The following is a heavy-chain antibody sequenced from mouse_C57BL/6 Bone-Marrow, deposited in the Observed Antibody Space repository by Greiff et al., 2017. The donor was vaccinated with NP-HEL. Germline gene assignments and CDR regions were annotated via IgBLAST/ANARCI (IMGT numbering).Heavy chain of an antibody. CDR2: IYPRSGNT. CDR1: GYTFTSYG. Sequence: VQLQQSGAELARPGASVKLSCKASGYTFTSYGISWVKQRTGQGLEWIGEIYPRSGNTYYNEKFKGKATLTAAKSSSTAYMELRSLTSEDSAVYFCAGATVVATRYFDVWGTGTTVTVSS. J-gene: IGHJ1*03. D-gene: IGHD1-1*01. V-gene: IGHV1-81*01. CDR3: AGATVVATRYFDV.